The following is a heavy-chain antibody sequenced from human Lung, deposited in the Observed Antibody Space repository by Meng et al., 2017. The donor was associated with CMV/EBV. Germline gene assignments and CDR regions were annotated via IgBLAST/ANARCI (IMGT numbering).Heavy chain of an antibody. CDR3: ARESGPMGGNYYYGLAV. CDR1: GFRFSSYE. Sequence: GGSLRLSCAASGFRFSSYEINWVRQTPGKGLEWVSYISGSGDTTNYADSVKGRFTISRDNAKNSLYLQMNSLRTEDTAVYYCARESGPMGGNYYYGLAVWXQGPTAXVPS. CDR2: ISGSGDTT. V-gene: IGHV3-48*03. J-gene: IGHJ6*02. D-gene: IGHD3-3*01.